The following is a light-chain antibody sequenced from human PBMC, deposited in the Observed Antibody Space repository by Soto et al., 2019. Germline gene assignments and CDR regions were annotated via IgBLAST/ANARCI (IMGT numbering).Light chain of an antibody. CDR2: DAS. CDR3: QQRSNWPPVT. V-gene: IGKV3-11*01. J-gene: IGKJ1*01. CDR1: QSVSSY. Sequence: EIVLTQSPATLSLSPGERATLSCRASQSVSSYLAWYQQKPGQAPRLLIYDASNRATGIPARFSGSGSGTDFTLTTSSLEPEDVAVYYCQQRSNWPPVTFGQGTKVEIK.